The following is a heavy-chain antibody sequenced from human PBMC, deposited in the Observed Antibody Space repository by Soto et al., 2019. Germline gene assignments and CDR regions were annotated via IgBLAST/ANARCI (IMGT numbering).Heavy chain of an antibody. D-gene: IGHD1-26*01. J-gene: IGHJ4*02. CDR2: IIPIFGTA. Sequence: QVQLVQSGAEVKKPGSSVKVSCKASGGTFSSYAISWVRQAPGQGLEWMGGIIPIFGTANYAQKFQGRVTITADESTSTAYMELSSLRSEDTAVYYCARSDEAGSYSGSYTFDYWGQGTLVTVSS. CDR3: ARSDEAGSYSGSYTFDY. V-gene: IGHV1-69*01. CDR1: GGTFSSYA.